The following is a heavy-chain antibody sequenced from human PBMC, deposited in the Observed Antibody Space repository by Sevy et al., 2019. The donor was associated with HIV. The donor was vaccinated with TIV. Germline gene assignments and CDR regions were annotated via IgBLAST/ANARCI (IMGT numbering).Heavy chain of an antibody. CDR1: GFPFNDHA. CDR2: ISWNSRNV. J-gene: IGHJ6*02. Sequence: GGSLRLSCAASGFPFNDHALHWVRQVPGKGLEWVSGISWNSRNVGYADSVKGRFTISRDNANHVLYLEMNSLRPEDTALYYCAKDINRGCDGINCYPYYYYFYGLDVWGQGTTVTVSS. CDR3: AKDINRGCDGINCYPYYYYFYGLDV. D-gene: IGHD2-21*01. V-gene: IGHV3-9*01.